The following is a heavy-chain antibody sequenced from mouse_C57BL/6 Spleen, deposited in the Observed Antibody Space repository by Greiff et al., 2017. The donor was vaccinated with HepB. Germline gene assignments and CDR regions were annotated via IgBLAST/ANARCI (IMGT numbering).Heavy chain of an antibody. CDR1: GYTFTDYE. Sequence: VKLKQSGAELVRPGASVTLSCKASGYTFTDYEMHWVKQTPVHGLEWIGAIDPETGGTAYNQKFKGKAILTADKSSSTAYMELRSLTSEDSAVYYCTFTTVVDYYAMDYWGQGTSVTVSS. CDR2: IDPETGGT. D-gene: IGHD1-1*01. CDR3: TFTTVVDYYAMDY. J-gene: IGHJ4*01. V-gene: IGHV1-15*01.